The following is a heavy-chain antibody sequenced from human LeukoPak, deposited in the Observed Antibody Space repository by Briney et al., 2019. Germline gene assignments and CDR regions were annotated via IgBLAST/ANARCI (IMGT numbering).Heavy chain of an antibody. CDR1: GYTFTGYY. V-gene: IGHV1-2*02. D-gene: IGHD3-22*01. Sequence: ASVKVSCKASGYTFTGYYMHWVRQAPGQGLEWMGWINPNSGGTNYAQKFQGRVTMTRDTSISTAYMELSRLRSDDTAMYYCARAPAYDSTFLAYWGQGTLVTVSS. J-gene: IGHJ4*02. CDR2: INPNSGGT. CDR3: ARAPAYDSTFLAY.